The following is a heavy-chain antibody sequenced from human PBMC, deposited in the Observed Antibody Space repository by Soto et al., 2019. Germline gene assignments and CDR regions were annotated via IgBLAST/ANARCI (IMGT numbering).Heavy chain of an antibody. CDR3: ARVYYYDSSGYYFGVDWENWFVP. V-gene: IGHV1-8*01. CDR2: MNPNSGNT. CDR1: GYTFTSYD. Sequence: GASVKVSCKAPGYTFTSYDINWVRQASGQGLEWMGWMNPNSGNTGYAQKFQGRVTMTRNTSISTAYMELSSLRSEDTAVYYCARVYYYDSSGYYFGVDWENWFVPWG. D-gene: IGHD3-22*01. J-gene: IGHJ5*02.